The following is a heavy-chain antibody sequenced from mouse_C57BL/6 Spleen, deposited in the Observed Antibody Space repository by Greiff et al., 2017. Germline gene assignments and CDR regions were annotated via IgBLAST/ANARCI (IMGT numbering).Heavy chain of an antibody. D-gene: IGHD2-4*01. Sequence: EVKLVESGGGLVQPGGSMKLSCAASGFTFSDAWMDWVRQSPEKGLEWVAEIRNKANNPATYYAESVKGRFTISRDDSKSSVSLKMNSLRAEDTGIYFCTRDYDYDCAMDYWGQGTSVTVSS. CDR3: TRDYDYDCAMDY. CDR2: IRNKANNPAT. CDR1: GFTFSDAW. V-gene: IGHV6-6*01. J-gene: IGHJ4*01.